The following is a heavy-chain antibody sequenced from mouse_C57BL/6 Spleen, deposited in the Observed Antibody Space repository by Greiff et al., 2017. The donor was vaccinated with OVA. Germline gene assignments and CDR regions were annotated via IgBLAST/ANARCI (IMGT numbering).Heavy chain of an antibody. D-gene: IGHD1-1*01. CDR1: GYTFTSYW. Sequence: QVQLQQPGAELVKPGASVKLSCKASGYTFTSYWMHWVKQRPGQGLEWIGMIHPNSGSTNYNEKFKSKATLTVDKSSSTAYMQLSSLTSEDSAVYYCARWPVVDWFAYWGQGTLVTVSA. V-gene: IGHV1-64*01. J-gene: IGHJ3*01. CDR3: ARWPVVDWFAY. CDR2: IHPNSGST.